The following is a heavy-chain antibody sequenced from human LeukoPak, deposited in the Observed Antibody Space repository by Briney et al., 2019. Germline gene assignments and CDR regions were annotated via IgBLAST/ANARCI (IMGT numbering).Heavy chain of an antibody. Sequence: SETLSLTCAVYGGSFSGYYWSWIRQPPGKGLEWIGEINHSGSTNYDPSLKSRVTISVDTSKNQFSLKLSSVTAADTAVYYCARRGYSYGRTFDYWGQGTLVTVSS. D-gene: IGHD5-18*01. CDR2: INHSGST. J-gene: IGHJ4*02. V-gene: IGHV4-34*01. CDR3: ARRGYSYGRTFDY. CDR1: GGSFSGYY.